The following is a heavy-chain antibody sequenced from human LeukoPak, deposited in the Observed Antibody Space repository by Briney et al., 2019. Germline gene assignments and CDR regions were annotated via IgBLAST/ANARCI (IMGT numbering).Heavy chain of an antibody. D-gene: IGHD6-13*01. Sequence: SETLSLTCTVSGGSISSYYWSWIRQPPGKGLEGMGYIYYSGSNNYNPSLESRVTMSVDTSKSQLSLKLSSVTAADTAVYYCARDVVAAAGTWHYWGQGTLVTVSS. CDR2: IYYSGSN. CDR3: ARDVVAAAGTWHY. J-gene: IGHJ4*02. CDR1: GGSISSYY. V-gene: IGHV4-59*12.